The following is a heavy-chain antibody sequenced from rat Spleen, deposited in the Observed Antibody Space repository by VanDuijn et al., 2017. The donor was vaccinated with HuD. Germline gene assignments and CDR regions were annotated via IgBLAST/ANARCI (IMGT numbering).Heavy chain of an antibody. CDR1: GFTFNKYW. Sequence: EVQLVESGGGLVQPGRSLKLSCAASGFTFNKYWMTWIRQAPGKGLEWIASISTGGGNTYYRDSVKGRFTISRDNAKNTQYLQMDSLRSEDTATYYCARHPDYSNYFDYWGQGVMVTVSS. CDR3: ARHPDYSNYFDY. D-gene: IGHD1-1*01. V-gene: IGHV5S13*01. J-gene: IGHJ2*01. CDR2: ISTGGGNT.